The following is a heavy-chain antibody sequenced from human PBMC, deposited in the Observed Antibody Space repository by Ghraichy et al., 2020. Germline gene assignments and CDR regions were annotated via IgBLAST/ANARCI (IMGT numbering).Heavy chain of an antibody. J-gene: IGHJ4*02. D-gene: IGHD3-22*01. CDR3: ASEVRRRTHYDSSGYSVS. Sequence: SETLSLTCTVSGGSISSSSYYWGWIRQPPGKGLEWIGSIYYSGSTYYNPSLKSRVTISVDTSKNQFSLKLSSVTAADTAVYYCASEVRRRTHYDSSGYSVSWGQGTLVTVSS. V-gene: IGHV4-39*01. CDR2: IYYSGST. CDR1: GGSISSSSYY.